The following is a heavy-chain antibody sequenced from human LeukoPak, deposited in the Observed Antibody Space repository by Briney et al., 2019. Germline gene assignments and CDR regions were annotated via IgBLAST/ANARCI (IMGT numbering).Heavy chain of an antibody. CDR2: IYHSGST. CDR1: GGSMSSGGYY. J-gene: IGHJ4*02. Sequence: SQTLSLTCTVSGGSMSSGGYYWSWIRQPPGKGLEWIGYIYHSGSTYYNPSLKSRVTISVDRSKNQFSLKLSSVTAADTAVYYCARYSSSSGSSLDYWGQGTLVTVSS. CDR3: ARYSSSSGSSLDY. V-gene: IGHV4-30-2*01. D-gene: IGHD6-6*01.